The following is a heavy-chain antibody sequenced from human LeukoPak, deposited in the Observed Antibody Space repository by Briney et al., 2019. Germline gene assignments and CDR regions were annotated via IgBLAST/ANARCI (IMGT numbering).Heavy chain of an antibody. CDR3: AREPRCSSCSHEY. Sequence: PGGSLRLSCAASGFTFSDYYMSWIRQAPGKGLEWVSYISNSGSTIYYADSVKGRFTISRDNAKNSVFLQMNSLRAEDTAVYYCAREPRCSSCSHEYWGQGILVTVSS. CDR1: GFTFSDYY. J-gene: IGHJ4*02. D-gene: IGHD6-13*01. CDR2: ISNSGSTI. V-gene: IGHV3-11*04.